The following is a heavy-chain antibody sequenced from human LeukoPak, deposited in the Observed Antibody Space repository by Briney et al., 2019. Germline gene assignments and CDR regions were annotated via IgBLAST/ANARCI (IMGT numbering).Heavy chain of an antibody. CDR1: GGSISSYY. D-gene: IGHD3-10*01. V-gene: IGHV4-59*01. CDR3: ARDPHYYGSGFYYYGMDV. J-gene: IGHJ6*02. CDR2: IYYSGST. Sequence: SETLSLTCTVSGGSISSYYWSWIRQPPGKGLEWIGYIYYSGSTNYNPSLESRVTISVDTSKNQFSLKLSSVTAADTAVYYCARDPHYYGSGFYYYGMDVWGQGTTVTVSS.